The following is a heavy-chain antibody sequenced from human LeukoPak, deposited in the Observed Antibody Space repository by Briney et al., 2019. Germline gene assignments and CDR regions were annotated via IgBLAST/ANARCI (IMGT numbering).Heavy chain of an antibody. D-gene: IGHD3-22*01. CDR3: ATYRGYYDDNLLDY. V-gene: IGHV1-2*02. CDR1: GYTFTSYY. Sequence: ASVKVSCKASGYTFTSYYMHWVRQAPGQGLEWMGWINPNSGGTNYAQKFQGRVTMTRDTSISTAYMELSRLRSDDTAVYYCATYRGYYDDNLLDYWGQGTLVTVSS. CDR2: INPNSGGT. J-gene: IGHJ4*02.